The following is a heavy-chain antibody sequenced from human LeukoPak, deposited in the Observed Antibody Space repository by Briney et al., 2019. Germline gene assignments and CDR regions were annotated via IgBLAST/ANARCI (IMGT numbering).Heavy chain of an antibody. Sequence: GGSLRLSCAASGFTFSSYSMNWVRQAPGKGLEWVSYISSSSSTIYYADSVKGRFTISRDTSNNTLSLQMNSLRAEDTAVYYCARGEHDYRGFDIWGQGTMVTVSS. D-gene: IGHD4-23*01. CDR1: GFTFSSYS. CDR3: ARGEHDYRGFDI. CDR2: ISSSSSTI. J-gene: IGHJ3*02. V-gene: IGHV3-48*01.